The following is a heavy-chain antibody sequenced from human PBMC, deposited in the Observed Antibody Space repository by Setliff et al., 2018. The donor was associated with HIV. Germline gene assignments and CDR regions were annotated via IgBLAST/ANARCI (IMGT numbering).Heavy chain of an antibody. J-gene: IGHJ4*02. CDR3: ARDPRAAVATICDY. CDR1: GFTFSDCS. CDR2: ITSTGSTI. Sequence: PGESLKISCAASGFTFSDCSMNWVRQAPGKGLEWISYITSTGSTIFYADSVKGRFTISRDNDKNSVHLQMTSLRAEDTAVYYCARDPRAAVATICDYWGQGTLVTVSS. V-gene: IGHV3-48*01. D-gene: IGHD5-12*01.